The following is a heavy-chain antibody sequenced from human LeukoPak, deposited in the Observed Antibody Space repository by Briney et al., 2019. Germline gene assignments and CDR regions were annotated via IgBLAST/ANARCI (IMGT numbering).Heavy chain of an antibody. D-gene: IGHD6-13*01. Sequence: GGSLRLSCAASGFTFSSYHMSWVRQAPGKGLEWVSAISSSGGNTFYADSVKGRFSISRDNSKNTLYLQMNSLRAEDTAVYYCAKVSYGKYSSSWFPFDYWGQGTLVTVSS. CDR2: ISSSGGNT. CDR3: AKVSYGKYSSSWFPFDY. J-gene: IGHJ4*02. V-gene: IGHV3-23*01. CDR1: GFTFSSYH.